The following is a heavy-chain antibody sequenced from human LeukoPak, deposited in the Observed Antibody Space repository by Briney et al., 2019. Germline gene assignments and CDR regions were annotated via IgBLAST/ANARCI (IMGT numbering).Heavy chain of an antibody. J-gene: IGHJ3*02. CDR2: IYSGGST. V-gene: IGHV3-53*01. CDR1: GFSFSDYY. CDR3: ARGFRPDYYDSSGYYSGGDAFDI. Sequence: GGSLRLSCAASGFSFSDYYMSWVRQAPGKGLEWVSVIYSGGSTYYADSVKGRFTISRDNSKNTLYLQMNSLRAEDTAVYYCARGFRPDYYDSSGYYSGGDAFDIWGQGTMVTVSS. D-gene: IGHD3-22*01.